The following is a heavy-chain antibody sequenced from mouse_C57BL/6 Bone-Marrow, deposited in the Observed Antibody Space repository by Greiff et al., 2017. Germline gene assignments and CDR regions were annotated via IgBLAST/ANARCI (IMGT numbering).Heavy chain of an antibody. CDR2: ILPGSGST. CDR3: ARVKYYYGSSYGYFDV. Sequence: VMLVESGAELMKPGASVKLSCKATGYTFTGYWIEWVKQRPGHGLEWIGEILPGSGSTNYNEKFKGKATFTADTSSNTAYMQLSSLTTEDSAIYYCARVKYYYGSSYGYFDVWGTGTTVTVSS. J-gene: IGHJ1*03. V-gene: IGHV1-9*01. D-gene: IGHD1-1*01. CDR1: GYTFTGYW.